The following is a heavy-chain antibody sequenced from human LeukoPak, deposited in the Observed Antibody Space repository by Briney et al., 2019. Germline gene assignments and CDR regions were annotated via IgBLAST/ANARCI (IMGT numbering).Heavy chain of an antibody. CDR1: GYTFTGYY. J-gene: IGHJ5*02. V-gene: IGHV1-2*02. CDR2: INPNSGGT. CDR3: ARDVVVGGLVENPPYNWFDP. D-gene: IGHD2-21*01. Sequence: GASVKVSCKASGYTFTGYYMHWVRQAPGQGLEWMGWINPNSGGTNYAQKFQGRVTMTRGTSISTAYMELSRLRSDDTAVYYCARDVVVGGLVENPPYNWFDPWGQGTLVTVSS.